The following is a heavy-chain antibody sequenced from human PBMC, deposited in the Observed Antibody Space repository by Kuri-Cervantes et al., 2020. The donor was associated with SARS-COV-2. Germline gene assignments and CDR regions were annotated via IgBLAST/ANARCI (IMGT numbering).Heavy chain of an antibody. J-gene: IGHJ4*02. CDR2: IYHSGST. V-gene: IGHV4-38-2*01. Sequence: SETLSLTCAVSGYSISSGYYWGWIRQPPGKGLEWIGSIYHSGSTYYNPSLKSRVTISVDTSKNQFSLKLSSVTAADTAVYYCARHGGQTNWGKGDYWGQGTLVTRLL. D-gene: IGHD7-27*01. CDR3: ARHGGQTNWGKGDY. CDR1: GYSISSGYY.